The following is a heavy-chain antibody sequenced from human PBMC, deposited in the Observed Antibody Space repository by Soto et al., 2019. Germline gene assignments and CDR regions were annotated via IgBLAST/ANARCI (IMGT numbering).Heavy chain of an antibody. CDR2: IRSTGDRT. CDR1: GFTFSSYA. CDR3: AKDPEQQPPYYYYGMDV. V-gene: IGHV3-23*01. J-gene: IGHJ6*02. D-gene: IGHD6-13*01. Sequence: EVQLLESGGGLVQPGGSLRLSCTASGFTFSSYAMSWVRQAPGKGLEWVSTIRSTGDRTYDAGSVKGRFTISRDNSKNTLYLQMNSLKAEDTAVYYCAKDPEQQPPYYYYGMDVWGQGTTVTVSS.